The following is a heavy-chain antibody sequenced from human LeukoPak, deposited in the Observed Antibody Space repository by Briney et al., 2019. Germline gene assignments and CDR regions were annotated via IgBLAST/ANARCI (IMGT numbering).Heavy chain of an antibody. CDR1: GYTFTSYA. Sequence: GASVKVSCKASGYTFTSYAMHWVRQAPGQRLEWMGWINAGNGNTKYSQEFQGRVTITRDTSASTAYMELSSLRSEDMAVYYCAKDMGYYDSSGPVFDYWGQGTLVTVSS. V-gene: IGHV1-3*03. CDR2: INAGNGNT. CDR3: AKDMGYYDSSGPVFDY. J-gene: IGHJ4*02. D-gene: IGHD3-22*01.